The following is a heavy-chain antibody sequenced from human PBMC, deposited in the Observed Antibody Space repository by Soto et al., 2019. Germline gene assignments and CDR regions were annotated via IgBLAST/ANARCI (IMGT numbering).Heavy chain of an antibody. Sequence: PSETLSLTCTVSGGSISSGGYYWSWIRQHPGKGLERIGYIYYSGSTYYNPSLKSRVTISVDTSKNQFSLKLSSVTAADTAVYYCARVVGSTVTIENNGVVFDYWGQGTLVTVSS. J-gene: IGHJ4*02. V-gene: IGHV4-31*03. CDR1: GGSISSGGYY. CDR2: IYYSGST. D-gene: IGHD4-4*01. CDR3: ARVVGSTVTIENNGVVFDY.